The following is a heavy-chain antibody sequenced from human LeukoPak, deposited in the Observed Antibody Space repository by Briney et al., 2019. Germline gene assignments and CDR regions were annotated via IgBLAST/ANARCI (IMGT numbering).Heavy chain of an antibody. Sequence: SQTLSLTCAISGDSVSSNSAAWNWIRQSPSRGLEWLGRTYYRSKWYNDYAVSVKSRITINPDTSKNQFSLQLNSVTPEDTAVYYCARDLWVSSGDRYYHYGMDVWGQGTTVTVSS. J-gene: IGHJ6*02. V-gene: IGHV6-1*01. CDR2: TYYRSKWYN. CDR1: GDSVSSNSAA. D-gene: IGHD4-17*01. CDR3: ARDLWVSSGDRYYHYGMDV.